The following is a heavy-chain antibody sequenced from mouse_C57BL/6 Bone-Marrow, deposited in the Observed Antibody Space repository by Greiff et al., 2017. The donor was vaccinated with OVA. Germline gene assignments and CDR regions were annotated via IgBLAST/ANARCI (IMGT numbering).Heavy chain of an antibody. D-gene: IGHD2-4*01. V-gene: IGHV1-62-2*01. Sequence: QVQLQQSGAELVKPGASVKLSCKASGYTFTEYTIHWVKQRSGQGLEWIGWFYPGSGSIKYNEKFKDKATLTADKSSSTVYMGLSRLTSEDSAVYFCARHEEWGYDYDEGYWYFDVWGTGTTVTVSS. CDR1: GYTFTEYT. J-gene: IGHJ1*03. CDR2: FYPGSGSI. CDR3: ARHEEWGYDYDEGYWYFDV.